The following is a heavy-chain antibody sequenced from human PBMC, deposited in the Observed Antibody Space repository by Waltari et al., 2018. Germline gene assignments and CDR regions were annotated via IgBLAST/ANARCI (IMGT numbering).Heavy chain of an antibody. CDR2: ISWNSGSI. Sequence: EVQLVESGGGLVQPGRSLRLSCAASGFPFDDYAMPWVRQAPGQGLEWVSGISWNSGSIGYADSVKGRFTISRDNAKNSLYLQMNSLRAEDTALYYCAKDRRYYDSSGYYGMDVWGQGTTVTVSS. J-gene: IGHJ6*02. V-gene: IGHV3-9*01. CDR3: AKDRRYYDSSGYYGMDV. CDR1: GFPFDDYA. D-gene: IGHD3-22*01.